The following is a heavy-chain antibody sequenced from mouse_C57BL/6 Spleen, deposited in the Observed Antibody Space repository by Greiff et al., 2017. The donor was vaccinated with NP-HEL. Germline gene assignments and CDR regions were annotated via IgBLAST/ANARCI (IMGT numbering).Heavy chain of an antibody. CDR3: ARHENYGSSPLYAMDY. D-gene: IGHD1-1*01. J-gene: IGHJ4*01. Sequence: LVKPGASVKLSCKASGYTFTEYTIHWVKQRSGQGLEWIGWFYPGSGSIKYNEKFKDKATLTADKSSSTVYMELSRLTSEDSAVYFCARHENYGSSPLYAMDYWGQGTSVTVSS. CDR1: GYTFTEYT. CDR2: FYPGSGSI. V-gene: IGHV1-62-2*01.